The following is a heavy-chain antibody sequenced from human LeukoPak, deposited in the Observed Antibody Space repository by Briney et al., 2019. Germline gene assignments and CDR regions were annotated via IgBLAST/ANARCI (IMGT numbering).Heavy chain of an antibody. CDR2: ISAYNGNT. V-gene: IGHV1-18*01. D-gene: IGHD2-2*02. J-gene: IGHJ5*02. CDR1: GYTVTSYG. CDR3: ARHYCSSTSCYSWFDP. Sequence: ASVKVSCKASGYTVTSYGISWVRQAPGQGLEWMGWISAYNGNTNYAQKLQGRVTMTTDTSTSTAYMGLRSLRSDDTAVYYCARHYCSSTSCYSWFDPWGQGTLVTVSS.